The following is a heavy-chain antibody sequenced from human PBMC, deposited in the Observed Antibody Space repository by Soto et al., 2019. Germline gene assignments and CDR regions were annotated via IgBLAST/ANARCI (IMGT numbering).Heavy chain of an antibody. D-gene: IGHD3-10*01. CDR3: AREMVRGVGSDY. J-gene: IGHJ4*02. Sequence: QVQLVQSGAEVKKPGASVKVSCKASGYTFTSYGISWVRQAPGQGLEWMGWISTYNGNTTYAQKLQGRVTMTTDTSASEAYTELRSLRSDDTAVFYCAREMVRGVGSDYWGEGTLVTVSS. V-gene: IGHV1-18*01. CDR2: ISTYNGNT. CDR1: GYTFTSYG.